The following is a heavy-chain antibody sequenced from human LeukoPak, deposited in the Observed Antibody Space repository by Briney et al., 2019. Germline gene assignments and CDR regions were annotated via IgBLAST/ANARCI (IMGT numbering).Heavy chain of an antibody. J-gene: IGHJ4*02. D-gene: IGHD1-20*01. Sequence: PSETLSLTCTVSGVSISSGGYYWSWIRQPPGKGLEWIGYIYHSGSTYYNPSLKSRVTISVDTSKNQFSLKLSSVTAADTAVYYCASVTGRYYFDYWGQGTLVTVSS. CDR3: ASVTGRYYFDY. CDR1: GVSISSGGYY. CDR2: IYHSGST. V-gene: IGHV4-30-2*01.